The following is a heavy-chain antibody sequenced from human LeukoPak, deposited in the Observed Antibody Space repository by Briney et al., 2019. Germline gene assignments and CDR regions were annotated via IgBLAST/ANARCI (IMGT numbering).Heavy chain of an antibody. J-gene: IGHJ4*02. V-gene: IGHV1-24*01. CDR2: FDPEDGET. D-gene: IGHD3-3*01. CDR3: ATLPYHTIFGAINGL. Sequence: GASVKVSCKVSGYTLTELSMHWVRQAPGKGLEWMGGFDPEDGETIYAQKFQGRVTMTGDTSTDTAYMELSSLRSEDTAVYYCATLPYHTIFGAINGLWGQGTLVTVSS. CDR1: GYTLTELS.